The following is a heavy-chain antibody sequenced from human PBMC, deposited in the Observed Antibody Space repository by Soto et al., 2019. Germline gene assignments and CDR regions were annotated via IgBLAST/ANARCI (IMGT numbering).Heavy chain of an antibody. CDR2: ISYDGSNK. Sequence: GGSLRLSCAASGFTFSSYGMHWVRQAPGKGLEWVAVISYDGSNKYYADSVKGRFTISRDNSKNTLYLQMNSLRAEDTAVYYCAKKLVAGLRLGELFDYWGQGTLVTVSS. CDR1: GFTFSSYG. D-gene: IGHD3-16*01. J-gene: IGHJ4*02. V-gene: IGHV3-30*18. CDR3: AKKLVAGLRLGELFDY.